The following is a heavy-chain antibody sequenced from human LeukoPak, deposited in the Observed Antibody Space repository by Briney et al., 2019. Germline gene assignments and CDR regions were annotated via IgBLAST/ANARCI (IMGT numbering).Heavy chain of an antibody. Sequence: PSETLSLTCAVSGDSISSGCYSWSWIRQPPGKGLEWIAYIHDSGSTYNNPSLKTRLSISIDTSKNQFSLKLSSVTAADTAVYYCARAGVAGTESDYWGQGALVTVSS. CDR3: ARAGVAGTESDY. J-gene: IGHJ4*02. V-gene: IGHV4-30-4*07. CDR1: GDSISSGCYS. CDR2: IHDSGST. D-gene: IGHD6-19*01.